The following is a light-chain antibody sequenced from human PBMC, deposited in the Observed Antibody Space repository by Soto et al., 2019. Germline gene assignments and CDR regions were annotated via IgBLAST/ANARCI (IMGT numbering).Light chain of an antibody. CDR2: WAS. J-gene: IGKJ2*01. CDR3: QQYYKTPPYT. V-gene: IGKV4-1*01. Sequence: DIVMTQSPDSLAVSLGERATINCKSSQNVLYKSNNENYLAWYQQKPGQPPKLLIYWASTRKPGVPDRFSGSGSGSDLTLTISSLQAEDVAVYYCQQYYKTPPYTFGQGTKLEI. CDR1: QNVLYKSNNENY.